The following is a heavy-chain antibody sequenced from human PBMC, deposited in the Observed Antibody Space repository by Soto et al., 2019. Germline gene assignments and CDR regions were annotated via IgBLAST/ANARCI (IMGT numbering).Heavy chain of an antibody. CDR1: GGSISSYY. Sequence: SETLSLTCTVSGGSISSYYWSWIRQPPGKGLEWIGYIYYSGSTNYNPSLKSRVTISVDTSKNQFSLKLSSVTAADTAVHYCARDGGSGSYYNEAWFDPWGQGTLVTVSS. D-gene: IGHD3-10*01. CDR2: IYYSGST. V-gene: IGHV4-59*12. J-gene: IGHJ5*02. CDR3: ARDGGSGSYYNEAWFDP.